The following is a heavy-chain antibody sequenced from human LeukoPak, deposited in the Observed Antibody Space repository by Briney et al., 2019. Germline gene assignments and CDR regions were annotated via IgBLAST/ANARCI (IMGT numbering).Heavy chain of an antibody. CDR1: GGSISSGDYY. V-gene: IGHV4-30-4*01. CDR3: ARGGVGTTTNLDY. D-gene: IGHD1-1*01. J-gene: IGHJ4*02. Sequence: SETLSLTCTVSGGSISSGDYYWSWIRQPPGKGLEWIGYIYYSGSTYYNPSLKSRVTISVDTSKNQFSLKLSSVTAADTAVYYCARGGVGTTTNLDYWGQGTLVTVSS. CDR2: IYYSGST.